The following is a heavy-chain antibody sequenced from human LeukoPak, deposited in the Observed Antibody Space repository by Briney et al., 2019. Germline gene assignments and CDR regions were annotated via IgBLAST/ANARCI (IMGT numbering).Heavy chain of an antibody. CDR2: ISGSGDDA. D-gene: IGHD2-2*01. CDR1: GFNLSSYA. CDR3: ARSLRHCTSTSCSLYCYMDV. J-gene: IGHJ6*03. Sequence: PGGSLRLSCAASGFNLSSYAMSWVRQAPGKGLERVASISGSGDDAYLADSVKGRFTISRDNSHKTLLLQMTSLRDGDTAVYYCARSLRHCTSTSCSLYCYMDVWGKGTTVTVSS. V-gene: IGHV3-23*01.